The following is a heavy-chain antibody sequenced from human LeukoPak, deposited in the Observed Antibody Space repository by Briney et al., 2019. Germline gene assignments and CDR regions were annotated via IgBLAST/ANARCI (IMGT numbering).Heavy chain of an antibody. J-gene: IGHJ4*02. D-gene: IGHD2-8*01. Sequence: SETLSLTCNVSGVSISSHYWGWLRQPPGKGLEWLGYRYHNGNSNYNPSLRSRVTVSIDMSKSQVSLSLNSVPAADTAVYYCARMVFGIMTGYYHDSWGQGTLVTVSS. CDR3: ARMVFGIMTGYYHDS. CDR1: GVSISSHY. V-gene: IGHV4-59*11. CDR2: RYHNGNS.